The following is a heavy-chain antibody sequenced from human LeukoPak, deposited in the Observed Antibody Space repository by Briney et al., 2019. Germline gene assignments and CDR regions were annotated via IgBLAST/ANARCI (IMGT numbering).Heavy chain of an antibody. CDR1: GGTFSSYA. D-gene: IGHD2-15*01. CDR2: IIPILNIA. J-gene: IGHJ4*02. V-gene: IGHV1-69*04. CDR3: ARAPGSGENNFDY. Sequence: ASVKVSCKASGGTFSSYAINWVRQAPGQGLEWMGKIIPILNIAHYAQKFQGRVTITADKSTSTAYMDLSSLRSEDTAVYYCARAPGSGENNFDYWGQGTLVTVSS.